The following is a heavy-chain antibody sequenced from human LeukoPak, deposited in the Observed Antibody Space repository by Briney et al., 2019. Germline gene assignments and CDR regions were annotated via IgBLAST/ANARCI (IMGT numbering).Heavy chain of an antibody. V-gene: IGHV4-34*01. Sequence: SETLSLTCAVYGGSFSGYYWSWIRQPPGKGLEWIGEINHSGSTNYNPSLKSRVTISVDTSKNQFSLGLSSVTAADTAVYYCARALPRGYCSSTSCYRAPFDPWGQGTLVTVSS. J-gene: IGHJ5*02. CDR1: GGSFSGYY. D-gene: IGHD2-2*01. CDR2: INHSGST. CDR3: ARALPRGYCSSTSCYRAPFDP.